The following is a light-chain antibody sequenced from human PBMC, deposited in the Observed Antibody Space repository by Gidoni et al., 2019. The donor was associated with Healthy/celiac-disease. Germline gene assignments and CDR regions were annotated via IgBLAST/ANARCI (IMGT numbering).Light chain of an antibody. V-gene: IGKV1-9*01. CDR2: AAS. Sequence: DIQLTQSPSFLSASVGDRVTITCRAIQGISSYLAWYQQKPGKAPKLLIYAASTLQSGVPSRFSGSGSGTEFTLTISSLQPEDFATYYCQQLNSYLFTFGPGTKVDIK. J-gene: IGKJ3*01. CDR3: QQLNSYLFT. CDR1: QGISSY.